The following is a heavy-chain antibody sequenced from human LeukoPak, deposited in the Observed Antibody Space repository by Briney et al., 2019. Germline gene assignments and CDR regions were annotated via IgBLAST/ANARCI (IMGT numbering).Heavy chain of an antibody. Sequence: AGGSPRLSCAASGFTFSSYWMSWVRQAPGKGLEWVANIKQDGSEKYYVDSVKGRFTISRDNAKNSLYLQMNSLRAEDTAVYYCARMTPTPYYYDSSGYLYYYYGMDVWGQGTTVIVSS. CDR1: GFTFSSYW. D-gene: IGHD3-22*01. CDR2: IKQDGSEK. J-gene: IGHJ6*02. V-gene: IGHV3-7*01. CDR3: ARMTPTPYYYDSSGYLYYYYGMDV.